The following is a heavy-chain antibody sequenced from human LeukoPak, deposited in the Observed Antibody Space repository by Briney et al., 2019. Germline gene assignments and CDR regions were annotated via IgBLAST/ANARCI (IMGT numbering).Heavy chain of an antibody. J-gene: IGHJ6*04. CDR3: ARDVIIMVRGVITYYYYGMDV. V-gene: IGHV3-30*04. Sequence: PGRSLRLSCAASGFTFSSYAMHWVRQAPGKGLEWVAVISYDGSNKYYADSVKGRFTISRDNSKNTLYLQMNSLRAEDTAVYHCARDVIIMVRGVITYYYYGMDVWGKGTTVTVSS. CDR1: GFTFSSYA. CDR2: ISYDGSNK. D-gene: IGHD3-10*01.